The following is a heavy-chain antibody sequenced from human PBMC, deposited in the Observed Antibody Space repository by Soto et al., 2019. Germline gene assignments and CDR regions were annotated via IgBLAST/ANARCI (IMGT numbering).Heavy chain of an antibody. D-gene: IGHD6-13*01. CDR3: ARETPSAAAAYYYYGLDV. J-gene: IGHJ6*02. V-gene: IGHV1-69*01. CDR1: GGTFSSYF. CDR2: IIPVFGTG. Sequence: QVQLVQSGAEVKKAGSSVKVSCKVSGGTFSSYFINWVRQAPGQGLEWVGGIIPVFGTGSYAEKFQGRGTITADESTSTAYMELSRLRSDDTAVYYWARETPSAAAAYYYYGLDVWGQGTTVTVPS.